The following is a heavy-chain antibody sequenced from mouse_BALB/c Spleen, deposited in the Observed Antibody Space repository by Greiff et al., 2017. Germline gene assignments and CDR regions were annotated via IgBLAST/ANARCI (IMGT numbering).Heavy chain of an antibody. CDR1: GYTFTSYS. V-gene: IGHV1-4*01. D-gene: IGHD1-1*01. CDR2: INPSTGYT. Sequence: QVQLQQSGAELAKPGASVKMSCKAFGYTFTSYSMHWVKQRPGQGLEWIGYINPSTGYTEYNQKFKDKATLTADKSSSTAYMQLSSLTSEDSAVYYCASYVGAMDYWGQGTSVTVSS. CDR3: ASYVGAMDY. J-gene: IGHJ4*01.